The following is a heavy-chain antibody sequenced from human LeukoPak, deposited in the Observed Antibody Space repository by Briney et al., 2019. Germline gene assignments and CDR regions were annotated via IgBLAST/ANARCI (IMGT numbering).Heavy chain of an antibody. D-gene: IGHD5-12*01. CDR1: GGSISNYY. CDR3: ARHYDGLAF. V-gene: IGHV4-59*08. CDR2: IYYSGST. Sequence: PSETLSLTCTVSGGSISNYYWNWIRQPPGKGLEWVGYIYYSGSTNYNPSLKSRLTISVDTSKNRISLKLNSVTAADTAVYYCARHYDGLAFWGQGTLVTVSS. J-gene: IGHJ4*02.